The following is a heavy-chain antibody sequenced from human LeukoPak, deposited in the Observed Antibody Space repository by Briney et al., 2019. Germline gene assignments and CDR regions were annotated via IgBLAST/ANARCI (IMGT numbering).Heavy chain of an antibody. CDR1: GFTFSSYW. D-gene: IGHD3-9*01. CDR3: VRGLGTGSY. CDR2: IKQDGSQK. Sequence: GGSLRLSCAASGFTFSSYWMSWVRQAPGKGLEWVANIKQDGSQKYYVDSVKGRFTISRDNAKNSLYLQMNSLRVEDTAVYYCVRGLGTGSYWGQGTLVTVSP. J-gene: IGHJ4*02. V-gene: IGHV3-7*03.